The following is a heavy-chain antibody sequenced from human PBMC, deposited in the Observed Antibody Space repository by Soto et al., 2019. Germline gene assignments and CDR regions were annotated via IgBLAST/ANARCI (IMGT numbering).Heavy chain of an antibody. Sequence: ASVKVSCKTSGYSFTDYHIHWVRQAPGQGLEWLGRINPKSGGTSTAQKVQGWVTMTTDTSISTASMELTRLTSDDTAIYYCARGDSTDCSIGVCSFLCNHNKDGWG. CDR1: GYSFTDYH. D-gene: IGHD2-8*01. CDR3: ARGDSTDCSIGVCSFLCNHNKDG. J-gene: IGHJ6*02. V-gene: IGHV1-2*04. CDR2: INPKSGGT.